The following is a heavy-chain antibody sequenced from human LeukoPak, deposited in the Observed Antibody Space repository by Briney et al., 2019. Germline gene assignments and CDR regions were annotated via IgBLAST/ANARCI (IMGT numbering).Heavy chain of an antibody. CDR3: ARVGGSGWFDY. V-gene: IGHV4-38-2*02. D-gene: IGHD6-19*01. CDR2: IYHSGST. CDR1: GYSISSGYY. J-gene: IGHJ4*02. Sequence: SETLSLTCTVSGYSISSGYYWGWIRQPPGKGLEWIGSIYHSGSTYCNPSLKSRVTISVDTSKNQFSLKLSSVTAADTAVYYCARVGGSGWFDYWGQGTLVTVSS.